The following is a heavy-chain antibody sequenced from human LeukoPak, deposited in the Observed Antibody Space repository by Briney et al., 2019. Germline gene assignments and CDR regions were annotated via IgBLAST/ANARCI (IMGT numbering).Heavy chain of an antibody. Sequence: GGSLRLSCAASGFTFSSYAMSWVRQAPGKGLEWVSAISGSGGSTYYADSVKGRFTISRDNSKNTLYLQMNSLRAEDTAVYYCARARLLWFGFDPWGQGTLVTVSS. V-gene: IGHV3-23*01. D-gene: IGHD3-10*01. CDR2: ISGSGGST. CDR1: GFTFSSYA. J-gene: IGHJ5*02. CDR3: ARARLLWFGFDP.